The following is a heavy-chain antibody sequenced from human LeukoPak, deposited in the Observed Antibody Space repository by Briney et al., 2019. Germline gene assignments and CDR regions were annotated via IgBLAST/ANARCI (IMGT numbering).Heavy chain of an antibody. CDR1: GFTVSRYS. V-gene: IGHV3-21*01. Sequence: KPGGSLRLSCAASGFTVSRYSMNWVRQAPGKGLEWVSSMSVSSGLIYYADSVKGRFTISRDNAKNALYLEMNSLRAEDTAEYFCARERMYSGSGSTYPYYDYWGQGTLVTVSS. D-gene: IGHD3-10*01. J-gene: IGHJ4*02. CDR2: MSVSSGLI. CDR3: ARERMYSGSGSTYPYYDY.